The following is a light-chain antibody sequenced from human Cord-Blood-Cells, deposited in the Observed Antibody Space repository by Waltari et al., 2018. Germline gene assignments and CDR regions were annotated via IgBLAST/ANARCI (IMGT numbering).Light chain of an antibody. CDR1: SSDVGGYNH. CDR3: SSYTSSSTWV. J-gene: IGLJ3*02. CDR2: DVS. V-gene: IGLV2-14*03. Sequence: QSALTQPASVSGSPGQSITISCTGTSSDVGGYNHVSWYQKHPGKAPKRMIYDVSNRPSGVSNRFSGSKSGNTASLTISGLQAEDEADYYCSSYTSSSTWVFGGGTKLTVL.